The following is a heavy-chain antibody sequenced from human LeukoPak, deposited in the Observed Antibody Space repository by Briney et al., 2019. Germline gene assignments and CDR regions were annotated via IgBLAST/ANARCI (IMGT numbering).Heavy chain of an antibody. CDR1: GYTFRNYG. CDR2: ISGYNGNT. V-gene: IGHV1-18*01. J-gene: IGHJ4*02. CDR3: ARDERDSCGGDCYYFDY. D-gene: IGHD2-21*02. Sequence: ASVKVSCKASGYTFRNYGISWVRQAPGQGLEWMGWISGYNGNTNQARKLQGRVTTTTDTSTSTAYMELRSLRSDDTAVYYCARDERDSCGGDCYYFDYWGQGTLVTVSS.